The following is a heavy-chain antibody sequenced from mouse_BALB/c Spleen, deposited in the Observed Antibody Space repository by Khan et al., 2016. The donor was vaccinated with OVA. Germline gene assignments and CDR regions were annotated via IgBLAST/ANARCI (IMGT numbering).Heavy chain of an antibody. CDR2: IYPGSANT. J-gene: IGHJ3*01. CDR1: GCTFTDYV. Sequence: QVQLKQSGPELVKPGASVKMSCKASGCTFTDYVLTWVKQRTGQGLEWIGEIYPGSANTYYNEKFKGRATLTADKSSNTAYMQLSSLTSEDSAVYFCARGGYGTSGAFWGQGTLVTVSA. CDR3: ARGGYGTSGAF. D-gene: IGHD1-1*01. V-gene: IGHV1-77*01.